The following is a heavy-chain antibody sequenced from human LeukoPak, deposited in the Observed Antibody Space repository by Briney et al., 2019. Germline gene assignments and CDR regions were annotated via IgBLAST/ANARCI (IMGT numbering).Heavy chain of an antibody. CDR1: GGSISSSSYY. J-gene: IGHJ4*02. V-gene: IGHV4-39*02. D-gene: IGHD5-18*01. CDR2: IYYSGST. CDR3: ARDWGNTAIDY. Sequence: SETLSLTCTVSGGSISSSSYYWGWIRQPPGKGLEWIGSIYYSGSTYYNPSLKSRVTISVDTSKNQFSLKLSSVTAADTAVYYCARDWGNTAIDYWGQGTLVTVSS.